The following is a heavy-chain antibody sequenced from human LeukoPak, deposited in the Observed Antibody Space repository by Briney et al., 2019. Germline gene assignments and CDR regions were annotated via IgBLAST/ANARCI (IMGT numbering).Heavy chain of an antibody. CDR2: IYTSGST. CDR1: GGSISSYY. V-gene: IGHV4-4*07. J-gene: IGHJ6*03. CDR3: ARSTRHYYMDV. Sequence: SETLSLTCTVYGGSISSYYWSWIRQPAGEGLEWIGRIYTSGSTNYNPSLKSRVTISVDTSKNQFSLKLSSVTAADTAVYYCARSTRHYYMDVWGKGTTVTISS.